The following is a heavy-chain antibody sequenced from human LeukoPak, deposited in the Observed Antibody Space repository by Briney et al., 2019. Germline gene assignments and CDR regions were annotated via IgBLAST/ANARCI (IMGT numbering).Heavy chain of an antibody. J-gene: IGHJ5*02. CDR1: GYTFTSYD. Sequence: ASVKVSCKASGYTFTSYDINWVRQATGQGLAWMGWMNPNSGNTGYAQKFQGRVTMTRNTSISTAYMELSSVRSEDTAVYYCARGSGLRFLEWFWYAWGQGTLVTVSS. V-gene: IGHV1-8*01. CDR3: ARGSGLRFLEWFWYA. D-gene: IGHD3-3*01. CDR2: MNPNSGNT.